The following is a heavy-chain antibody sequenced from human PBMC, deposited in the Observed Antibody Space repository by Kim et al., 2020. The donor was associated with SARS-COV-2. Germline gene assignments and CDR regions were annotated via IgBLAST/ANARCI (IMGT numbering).Heavy chain of an antibody. J-gene: IGHJ4*02. D-gene: IGHD2-15*01. CDR3: AKNYPGEVAAREYYFDS. Sequence: SGKGRYTISRDNSKNTVYLQMSSLRAEDTALYYCAKNYPGEVAAREYYFDSWGQGTQLTVSS. V-gene: IGHV3-23*01.